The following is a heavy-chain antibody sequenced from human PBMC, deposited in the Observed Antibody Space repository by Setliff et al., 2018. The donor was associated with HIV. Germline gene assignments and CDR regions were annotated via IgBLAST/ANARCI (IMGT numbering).Heavy chain of an antibody. Sequence: SETLSLTCTVYGGSISSASYYWSWIRQPAGKGLEWIGRIYTSGSTNCNPSLKSRVTISVDTSKNQFSLKLNSVTAADTAVYYCARAISPQYYGSSGYYLAWGQGTLVTVSS. CDR1: GGSISSASYY. J-gene: IGHJ5*02. CDR2: IYTSGST. V-gene: IGHV4-61*02. CDR3: ARAISPQYYGSSGYYLA. D-gene: IGHD3-22*01.